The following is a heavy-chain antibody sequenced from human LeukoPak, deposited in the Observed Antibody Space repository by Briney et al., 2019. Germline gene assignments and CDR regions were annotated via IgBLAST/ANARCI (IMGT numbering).Heavy chain of an antibody. CDR1: GGSISSSNW. D-gene: IGHD1-26*01. Sequence: PSETLSLTCAVSGGSISSSNWWGWVRQPPGKGLEWIGEIYHSGSTNYNPSLKSRVIISVDKSKNQFSLKLSSVTAADTAVYYCARVSSGAATVDYWGQGTLVTVSS. J-gene: IGHJ4*02. CDR3: ARVSSGAATVDY. CDR2: IYHSGST. V-gene: IGHV4-4*02.